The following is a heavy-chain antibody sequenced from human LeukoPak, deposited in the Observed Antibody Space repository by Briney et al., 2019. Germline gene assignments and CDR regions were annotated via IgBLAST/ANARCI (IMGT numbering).Heavy chain of an antibody. J-gene: IGHJ4*02. D-gene: IGHD3-10*01. CDR2: IYFSGST. CDR1: GGSISSTTYY. CDR3: ARDGMWFGEFRFDY. Sequence: SETLSLTCTVSGGSISSTTYYWGWIRQPPGKGLEWIGSIYFSGSTYYNPSLKSRVTISVDTSKNQFSLKLSSVTDADTAVYYCARDGMWFGEFRFDYWGQGTLVTVSS. V-gene: IGHV4-39*07.